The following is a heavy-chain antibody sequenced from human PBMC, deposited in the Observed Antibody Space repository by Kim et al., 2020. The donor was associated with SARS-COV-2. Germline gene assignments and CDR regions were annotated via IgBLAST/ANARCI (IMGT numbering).Heavy chain of an antibody. CDR3: AASVHVDTAIDFDY. D-gene: IGHD5-18*01. Sequence: SVKVSCKASGFTFTSSAMQWVRQARGQRLEWIGWIVVGSGNTNYAQKFQERVTITRDMSTSTAYMELSSLRSEDTAVYYCAASVHVDTAIDFDYWGQGTLVTVSS. CDR1: GFTFTSSA. J-gene: IGHJ4*02. V-gene: IGHV1-58*02. CDR2: IVVGSGNT.